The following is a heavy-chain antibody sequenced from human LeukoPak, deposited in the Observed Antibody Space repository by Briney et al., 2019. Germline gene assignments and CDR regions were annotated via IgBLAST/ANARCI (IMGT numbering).Heavy chain of an antibody. CDR2: INHSGST. CDR1: GGSFSGYY. J-gene: IGHJ4*01. D-gene: IGHD3-10*01. CDR3: GTSHHGTGITGY. V-gene: IGHV4-34*01. Sequence: KPSETMSLTCAVYGGSFSGYYWSWIRQPPGKGLGWIGEINHSGSTNYNPSLKSRVPISVDTSKNQFSLNLGSLTPAATALIYRGTSHHGTGITGYWGQETLLTVSS.